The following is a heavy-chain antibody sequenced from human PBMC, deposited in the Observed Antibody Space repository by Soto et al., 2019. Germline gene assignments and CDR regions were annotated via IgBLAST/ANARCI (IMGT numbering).Heavy chain of an antibody. J-gene: IGHJ3*02. CDR3: ARVEFIPATGALGAFDI. D-gene: IGHD6-13*01. V-gene: IGHV3-7*05. CDR1: RFTFINYW. Sequence: EVQLVESGGGLVQPGGSLRLSCAASRFTFINYWMSWVRQAPVKGLEWVANIKQDGSEKYYVDSVEGRFTISRDNAKKSLYLQMNSLRAEDTAVYYCARVEFIPATGALGAFDIWGQGAMVTVSS. CDR2: IKQDGSEK.